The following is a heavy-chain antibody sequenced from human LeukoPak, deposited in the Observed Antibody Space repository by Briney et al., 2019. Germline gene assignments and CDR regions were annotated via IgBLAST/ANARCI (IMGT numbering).Heavy chain of an antibody. Sequence: ASVKVSCKASGGTFSSYAISWVRQAPGQRLEWMGWINAGNGNTKYSQKFQGRVTITRDTSASTAYMELSSLRSEDTAVYYCASPQYSDYGDYYYYYGMDVWGQGTTVTVSS. CDR3: ASPQYSDYGDYYYYYGMDV. D-gene: IGHD4-17*01. CDR2: INAGNGNT. J-gene: IGHJ6*02. CDR1: GGTFSSYA. V-gene: IGHV1-3*01.